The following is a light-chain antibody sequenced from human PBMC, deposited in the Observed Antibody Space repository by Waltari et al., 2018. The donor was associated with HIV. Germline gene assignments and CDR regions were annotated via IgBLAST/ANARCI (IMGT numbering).Light chain of an antibody. CDR2: GAS. V-gene: IGKV3-15*01. J-gene: IGKJ2*01. Sequence: VITHSLRTLSVSLGDRVTLSCRASQSDSINVAWYQQKPRQAPCLLVSGASIRAIGIPARFSGSGSGTEFTLTISSLRSEDFAGYYCHQYNYWPDAFGQGTRVEIK. CDR1: QSDSIN. CDR3: HQYNYWPDA.